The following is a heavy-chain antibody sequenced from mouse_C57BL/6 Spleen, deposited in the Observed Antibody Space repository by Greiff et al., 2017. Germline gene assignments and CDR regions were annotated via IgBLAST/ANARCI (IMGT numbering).Heavy chain of an antibody. J-gene: IGHJ2*01. V-gene: IGHV2-2*01. Sequence: QVQLKESGPGLVQPSQSLSITCTVSGFSLTSYGVHWVRQSPGKGLEWLGVIWSGGSTDYNAAFISRLSISKDNSKSQVFFKMNSLQADYTAIYYCARGDYDGYFFDYWGQGTTLTVSS. CDR1: GFSLTSYG. D-gene: IGHD2-3*01. CDR2: IWSGGST. CDR3: ARGDYDGYFFDY.